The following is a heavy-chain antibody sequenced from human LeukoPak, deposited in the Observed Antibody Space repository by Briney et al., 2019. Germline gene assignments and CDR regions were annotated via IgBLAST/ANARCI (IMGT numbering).Heavy chain of an antibody. V-gene: IGHV3-74*01. D-gene: IGHD3-10*01. J-gene: IGHJ4*02. Sequence: GGPLRLSCAASGFTFNTYWMHWVRQAPGKGLVWVSHINPDGSQTNYADSVTGRFTISRGNAKNTLYLQMNSLRAEDTAVYYCARDPVRRDSYWGQGTLVTVSS. CDR3: ARDPVRRDSY. CDR2: INPDGSQT. CDR1: GFTFNTYW.